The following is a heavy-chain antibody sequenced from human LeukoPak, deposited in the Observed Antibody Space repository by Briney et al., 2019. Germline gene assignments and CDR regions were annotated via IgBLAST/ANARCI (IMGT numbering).Heavy chain of an antibody. CDR1: GFTVSSNY. J-gene: IGHJ5*02. V-gene: IGHV3-66*01. D-gene: IGHD3-3*01. CDR3: ARDLGVLRSS. CDR2: IYSGGST. Sequence: GGSLRLSCAASGFTVSSNYMSWARQATGKGLEWVSVIYSGGSTSYADSVKGRFTISRDNSKNTLYLQMNSLRAEDTAVYYCARDLGVLRSSWGQGTLVTVSS.